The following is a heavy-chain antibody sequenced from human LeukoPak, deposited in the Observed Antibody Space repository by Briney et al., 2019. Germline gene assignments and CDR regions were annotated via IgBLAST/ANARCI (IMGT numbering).Heavy chain of an antibody. CDR2: IKKDGSEK. J-gene: IGHJ4*02. CDR3: ARVLTMVRGVIILAYYFDY. CDR1: GFTFSSYW. D-gene: IGHD3-10*01. V-gene: IGHV3-7*01. Sequence: QTGGSLRLSCAASGFTFSSYWMSWVRQAPGKGLGWVANIKKDGSEKYYVDSVKGRFTISRDNAKNSLYLKMNSLRAEDTAVYYCARVLTMVRGVIILAYYFDYWGQGTLVTVSS.